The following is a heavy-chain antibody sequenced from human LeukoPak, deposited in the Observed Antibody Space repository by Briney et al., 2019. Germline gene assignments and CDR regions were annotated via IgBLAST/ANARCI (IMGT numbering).Heavy chain of an antibody. D-gene: IGHD4-11*01. V-gene: IGHV3-48*01. J-gene: IGHJ4*02. CDR2: ISSSSSTI. CDR3: AREADYMFDY. Sequence: GGSLRLSCAASGFTFSSYSMNWVRQAPGKGLEWVSYISSSSSTIYYADSVKGRFTISRDNAKNSLYLQMNSLRAEDTAVYYCAREADYMFDYWGQGTLVTVSS. CDR1: GFTFSSYS.